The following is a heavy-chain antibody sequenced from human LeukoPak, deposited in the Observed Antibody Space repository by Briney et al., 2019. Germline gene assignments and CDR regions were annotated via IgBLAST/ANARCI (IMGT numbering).Heavy chain of an antibody. CDR3: ARLTSVYDYVWGNYRPPDY. CDR2: ISTSSSTI. J-gene: IGHJ4*02. D-gene: IGHD3-16*02. Sequence: GGSLRLSCAASGFTFSSYSMNWVRQAPGKGLEWVSSISTSSSTIYYADSVKGRFTISRDNAKNSLFLQMDSLRAEDTAVYYCARLTSVYDYVWGNYRPPDYWGQGTLVTVSS. V-gene: IGHV3-48*04. CDR1: GFTFSSYS.